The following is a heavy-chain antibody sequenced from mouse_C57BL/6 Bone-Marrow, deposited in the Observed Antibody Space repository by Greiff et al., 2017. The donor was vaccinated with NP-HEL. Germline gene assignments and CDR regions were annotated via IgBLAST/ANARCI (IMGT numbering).Heavy chain of an antibody. CDR1: GYAFSSSW. V-gene: IGHV1-82*01. CDR2: IYPGDGDT. D-gene: IGHD3-2*02. Sequence: VQLQQSGPELVKPGASVKISCKASGYAFSSSWMNWVKQRPGKGLEWIGRIYPGDGDTNYNGKFKGKATLTADKSSSTAYMQLSSLTSEDSAVYFCATQATSAWFAYWGQGTLVTVSA. J-gene: IGHJ3*01. CDR3: ATQATSAWFAY.